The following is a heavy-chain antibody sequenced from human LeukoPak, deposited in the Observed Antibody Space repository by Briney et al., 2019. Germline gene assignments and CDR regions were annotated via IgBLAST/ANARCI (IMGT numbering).Heavy chain of an antibody. Sequence: SETLSLTCTVSGGSISPYYWSWIRQPPGKGLEWIGYIYYSGSTNYNPSLKSRVTISVDTSKNQFSLKLSSVTAAGTAVYYCARALRYCSSTSCYTGAFDIWGQGTMVTVSS. CDR2: IYYSGST. CDR1: GGSISPYY. D-gene: IGHD2-2*02. CDR3: ARALRYCSSTSCYTGAFDI. J-gene: IGHJ3*02. V-gene: IGHV4-59*01.